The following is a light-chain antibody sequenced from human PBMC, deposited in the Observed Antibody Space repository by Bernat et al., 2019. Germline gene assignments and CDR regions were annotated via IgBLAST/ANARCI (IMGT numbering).Light chain of an antibody. V-gene: IGLV1-44*01. J-gene: IGLJ1*01. CDR2: SNN. CDR1: SSNIGSNT. Sequence: QSVLTQPPSASGTPGQRVTISCSGSSSNIGSNTVNWYQQLPGTGPKLPIYSNNQRPSGVPDRFSGSKSGTSASLAISRLQSEDEADYYCAAWDDSLNGSYVLGTGTKVTVL. CDR3: AAWDDSLNGSYV.